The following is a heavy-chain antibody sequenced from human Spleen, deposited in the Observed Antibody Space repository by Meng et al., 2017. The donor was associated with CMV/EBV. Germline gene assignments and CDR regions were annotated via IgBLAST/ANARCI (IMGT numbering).Heavy chain of an antibody. Sequence: SETLSLTCAISGDSVSSNSAAWNWIRQSPSRGLEWLGRTYYRSKWYNDYAISVKSRITINPDTSKNQFSLQLNSVTPEDTAVYYCARVGVGAIDLTFTGNVAFDIWGQGTMVTVSS. CDR3: ARVGVGAIDLTFTGNVAFDI. J-gene: IGHJ3*02. CDR1: GDSVSSNSAA. CDR2: TYYRSKWYN. D-gene: IGHD1-26*01. V-gene: IGHV6-1*01.